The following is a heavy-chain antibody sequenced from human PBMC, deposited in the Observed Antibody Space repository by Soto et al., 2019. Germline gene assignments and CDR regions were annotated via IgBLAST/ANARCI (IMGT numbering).Heavy chain of an antibody. CDR3: ARGKGGRQNYGMDV. V-gene: IGHV3-33*01. CDR2: IWYDGSNK. J-gene: IGHJ6*02. Sequence: QVQLVESGGGVVQPGRSLRLSCAASGFTFSSYGMHWVRQAPGKGLGWVAVIWYDGSNKYYADSVKGRFTISRDNSKNTLYLQMNSLRAEDTAVYYCARGKGGRQNYGMDVWGQGTTVTVSS. CDR1: GFTFSSYG.